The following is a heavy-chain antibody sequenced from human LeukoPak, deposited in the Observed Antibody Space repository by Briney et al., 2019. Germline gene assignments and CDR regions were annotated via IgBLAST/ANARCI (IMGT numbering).Heavy chain of an antibody. CDR1: GYTFTSYG. Sequence: GASVKVSCKASGYTFTSYGISWVRQAPGQGLEWMGWISAYNGNTNYAQKLQGRVTMTTDTSTSTAYMEPRSLRSDDTAVYYCARDSIVVVPAAAMGVFDPWGQGTLVTVSS. CDR3: ARDSIVVVPAAAMGVFDP. CDR2: ISAYNGNT. V-gene: IGHV1-18*01. J-gene: IGHJ5*02. D-gene: IGHD2-2*01.